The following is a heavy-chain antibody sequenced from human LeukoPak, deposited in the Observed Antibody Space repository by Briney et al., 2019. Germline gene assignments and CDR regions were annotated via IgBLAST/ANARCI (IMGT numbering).Heavy chain of an antibody. Sequence: PSETLSLTCTVSGGSVSSYYWSWIRQPPGKGLEWIGYIYYSGSTNYNPPLKSRVTISVDTSKNQFSLKLSSVTAADTAVYYCASGDDFWSGYLYYWGQGTLVTVSS. CDR3: ASGDDFWSGYLYY. V-gene: IGHV4-59*08. CDR2: IYYSGST. J-gene: IGHJ4*02. D-gene: IGHD3-3*01. CDR1: GGSVSSYY.